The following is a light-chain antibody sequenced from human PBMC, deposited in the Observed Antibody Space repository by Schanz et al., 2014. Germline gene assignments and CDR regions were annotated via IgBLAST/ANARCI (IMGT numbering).Light chain of an antibody. J-gene: IGLJ3*02. CDR3: VLYMGSGSWV. Sequence: QTVVTQEPSFSVSPGGTVTLTCGLNSGSVSTNYYPSWYQQTPGQAPRTLIYNTDTRSSGVPDRFSGSILGNKAALTIAGAQADDESDYYCVLYMGSGSWVFGGGTKLTVL. V-gene: IGLV8-61*01. CDR2: NTD. CDR1: SGSVSTNYY.